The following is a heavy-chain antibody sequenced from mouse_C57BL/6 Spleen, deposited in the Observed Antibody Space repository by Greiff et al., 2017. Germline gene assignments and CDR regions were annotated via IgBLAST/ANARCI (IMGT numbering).Heavy chain of an antibody. V-gene: IGHV5-17*01. J-gene: IGHJ3*01. Sequence: EVMLVESGGGLVKPGGSLKISCAASGFTFSDYGMHWVRQAPEKGLEWVAYISSGSSTIYYADTVKGRFTISRDNAKNTLFLQMTRLMSEDTAMYYCARTLHYYGSSYSFACWGQGTLVTVSA. D-gene: IGHD1-1*01. CDR2: ISSGSSTI. CDR3: ARTLHYYGSSYSFAC. CDR1: GFTFSDYG.